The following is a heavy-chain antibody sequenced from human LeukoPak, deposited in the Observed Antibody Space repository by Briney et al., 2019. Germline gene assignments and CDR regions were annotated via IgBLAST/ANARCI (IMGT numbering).Heavy chain of an antibody. CDR3: ARVKYYYDSSGYYEYYFDY. J-gene: IGHJ4*02. CDR2: SSSSGSTI. V-gene: IGHV3-48*03. D-gene: IGHD3-22*01. Sequence: PGGSLRLSCAASGFTFSSYEMNWVRQAPGKGLEWVSYSSSSGSTIYYADSVKGRFTISRDNAKKSLYLQMNSLRAEDTAVYFCARVKYYYDSSGYYEYYFDYWGQGTLVTVSS. CDR1: GFTFSSYE.